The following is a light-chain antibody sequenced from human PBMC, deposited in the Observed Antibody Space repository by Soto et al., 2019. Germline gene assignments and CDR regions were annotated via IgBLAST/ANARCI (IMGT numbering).Light chain of an antibody. V-gene: IGKV1D-12*01. CDR3: QQAYSFPIT. CDR2: AAS. Sequence: DIQGTQSPSSVSASVGNRVTTTCRASQDIAAYLAWYQHKPGRDPELLIHAASSLQSGVPSRFSCSGSGTDFTLTINSLHPEEFATYYCQQAYSFPITFGQGTRLEIK. CDR1: QDIAAY. J-gene: IGKJ5*01.